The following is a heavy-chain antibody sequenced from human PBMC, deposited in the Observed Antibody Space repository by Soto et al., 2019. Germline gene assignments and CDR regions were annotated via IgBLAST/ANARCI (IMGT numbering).Heavy chain of an antibody. V-gene: IGHV3-49*03. J-gene: IGHJ6*02. CDR2: IRSKAYGGTT. CDR3: TRGREITMVRGLTSVTQYYYYGMDV. D-gene: IGHD3-10*01. Sequence: GSLRLSCTSSGFTFGDYAMSWFRQAPGKGLEWVGFIRSKAYGGTTEYAASVKGRFTISRDDSKSIAYLQMNSLKTEDTAVYYCTRGREITMVRGLTSVTQYYYYGMDVWGQGTTVTVSS. CDR1: GFTFGDYA.